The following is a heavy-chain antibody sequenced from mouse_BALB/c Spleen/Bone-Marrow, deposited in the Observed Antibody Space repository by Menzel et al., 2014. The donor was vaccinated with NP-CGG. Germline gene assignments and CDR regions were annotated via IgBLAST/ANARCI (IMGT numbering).Heavy chain of an antibody. CDR1: GYTFTNYF. CDR3: TRSGAGFAY. J-gene: IGHJ3*01. V-gene: IGHV1S81*02. CDR2: INPNNGGT. Sequence: VQLQQPAAELVKPGASVTLSCKASGYTFTNYFMYWVKQRPGQGLAWIGEINPNNGGTNFNENFKSKATLTLDKSSSTAYMQLSSLTSEDSAVYYCTRSGAGFAYWGHGTLVTVSA.